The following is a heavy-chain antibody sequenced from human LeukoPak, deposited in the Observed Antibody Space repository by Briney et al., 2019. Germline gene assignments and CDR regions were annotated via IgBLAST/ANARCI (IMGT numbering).Heavy chain of an antibody. V-gene: IGHV1-2*02. CDR1: GYTFTSYY. Sequence: ASVKVSCKASGYTFTSYYMHWVRQAPGQGLEWMGWINPNSGGTNYAQKFQGRVTMTRDTSISTAYMELSRLRSDDTAVYYCATAYCSSTSCYGNFDYWGQGTLVTVSS. J-gene: IGHJ4*02. D-gene: IGHD2-2*01. CDR2: INPNSGGT. CDR3: ATAYCSSTSCYGNFDY.